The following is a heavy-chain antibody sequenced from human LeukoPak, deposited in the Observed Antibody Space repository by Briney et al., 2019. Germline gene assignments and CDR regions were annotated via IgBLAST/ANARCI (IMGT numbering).Heavy chain of an antibody. CDR2: ISSSSSYI. D-gene: IGHD3-22*01. Sequence: GGSLRLSCAASGFTFSSNSMNWVRQAPGKGLEWVSSISSSSSYIYYADSVKGRFTISRDNAKNSLYLQMNSLRAEDTAVYYCAREDDSSGYPYDYWGQGTLVTVSS. J-gene: IGHJ4*02. CDR1: GFTFSSNS. CDR3: AREDDSSGYPYDY. V-gene: IGHV3-21*01.